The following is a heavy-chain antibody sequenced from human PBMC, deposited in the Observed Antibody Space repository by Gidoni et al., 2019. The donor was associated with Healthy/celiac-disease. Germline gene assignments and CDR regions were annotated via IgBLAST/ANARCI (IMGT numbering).Heavy chain of an antibody. CDR1: GFTFSNAW. CDR3: TTDDPTSDHYDILTGYYVDYYYYYGMDV. D-gene: IGHD3-9*01. CDR2: IKSKTDGGTT. J-gene: IGHJ6*02. V-gene: IGHV3-15*07. Sequence: EVQLVESGGGLVKPGGSLRLSCAASGFTFSNAWMNWVRQAPGQGLEWVGRIKSKTDGGTTDYAAPVKGRFTISRDDSKNTLYLQMNSLKTEDTAVYYCTTDDPTSDHYDILTGYYVDYYYYYGMDVWGQGTTVTVSS.